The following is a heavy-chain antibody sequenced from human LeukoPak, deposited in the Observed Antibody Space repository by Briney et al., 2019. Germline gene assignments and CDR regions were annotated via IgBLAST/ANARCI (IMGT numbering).Heavy chain of an antibody. CDR1: HYSISSNYY. J-gene: IGHJ4*02. D-gene: IGHD3-22*01. CDR2: IYHSGST. V-gene: IGHV4-38-2*02. CDR3: ARSSGYMSY. Sequence: LETLSLTCTVSHYSISSNYYWGWIRQPLGKGLEWIGSIYHSGSTYYNPSLKSRVTISVDTSKNQFSLKLTSVTAADTAVYYCARSSGYMSYWGQGTLVTVSS.